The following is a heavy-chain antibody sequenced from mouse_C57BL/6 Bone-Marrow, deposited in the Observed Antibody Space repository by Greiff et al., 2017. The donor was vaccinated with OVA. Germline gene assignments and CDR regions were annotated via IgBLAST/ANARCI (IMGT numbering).Heavy chain of an antibody. CDR2: IYPGSGST. Sequence: VQLQQPGAELVKPGASVKMSCKASGYTFTSYWITWVKQRPGQGLEWIGDIYPGSGSTNYNKKFKSKATLTVDTSSSTASMQLSSLTSADSAVYYCARWPPGAFDVWGTGTTVTVSS. CDR3: ARWPPGAFDV. CDR1: GYTFTSYW. V-gene: IGHV1-55*01. J-gene: IGHJ1*03.